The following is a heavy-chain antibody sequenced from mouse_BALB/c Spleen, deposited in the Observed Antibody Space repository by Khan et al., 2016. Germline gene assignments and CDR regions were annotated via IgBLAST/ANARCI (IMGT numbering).Heavy chain of an antibody. D-gene: IGHD1-1*01. V-gene: IGHV1-82*01. Sequence: QVQLKQSGPELVKPGASVKISCKASGYAFSNSWMNWVKQRPGQGLEWIGRIYPGDGDSNFNGKFRDKATLTADKSSSTAYMLLSSLTSVDSAVYFCARGDYGRYYFDYWGQGTTLTVSS. CDR3: ARGDYGRYYFDY. CDR1: GYAFSNSW. CDR2: IYPGDGDS. J-gene: IGHJ2*01.